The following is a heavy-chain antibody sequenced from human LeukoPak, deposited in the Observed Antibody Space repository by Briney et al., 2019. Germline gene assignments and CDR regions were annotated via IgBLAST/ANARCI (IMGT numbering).Heavy chain of an antibody. J-gene: IGHJ3*02. D-gene: IGHD6-13*01. Sequence: SETLSLTCTVSDYSVDSVHCWGWIRQPPGKGLEWIGTFCRSGTTYYNPSLKSRVTISLDTSDNQFSLRLSSVTAADTAVYYCARLSGYSGALDIWGQGTMVTVSS. CDR3: ARLSGYSGALDI. CDR2: FCRSGTT. CDR1: DYSVDSVHC. V-gene: IGHV4-38-2*02.